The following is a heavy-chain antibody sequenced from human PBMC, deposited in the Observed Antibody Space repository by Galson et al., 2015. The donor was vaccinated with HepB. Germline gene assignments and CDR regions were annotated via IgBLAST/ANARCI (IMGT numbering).Heavy chain of an antibody. Sequence: TLSLTCTVSGGSISSGSYYWSWIRQPAGKGLEWIGRIYTSGSTNYNPSLKSRVTISVDTSKNQFSLKLSSVTAADTAVYYCARAYSSSWYNWFDPWGQGTLVTVSS. V-gene: IGHV4-61*02. CDR2: IYTSGST. D-gene: IGHD6-13*01. CDR1: GGSISSGSYY. CDR3: ARAYSSSWYNWFDP. J-gene: IGHJ5*02.